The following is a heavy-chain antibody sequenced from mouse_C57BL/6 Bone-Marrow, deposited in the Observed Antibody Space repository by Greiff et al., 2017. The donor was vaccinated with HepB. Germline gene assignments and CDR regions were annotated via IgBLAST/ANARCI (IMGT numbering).Heavy chain of an antibody. CDR3: TTYATVVGDYAMDY. J-gene: IGHJ4*01. CDR2: IDPENGDT. D-gene: IGHD1-1*01. CDR1: GFNIKDDY. V-gene: IGHV14-4*01. Sequence: EVKLQQSGAELVRPGASVKLSCTASGFNIKDDYMHWVKQRPEQGLEWIGWIDPENGDTEYASKFQGKATITADTSSNTAYLQLSSLTSEDTAVYYCTTYATVVGDYAMDYWGQGTSVTVSS.